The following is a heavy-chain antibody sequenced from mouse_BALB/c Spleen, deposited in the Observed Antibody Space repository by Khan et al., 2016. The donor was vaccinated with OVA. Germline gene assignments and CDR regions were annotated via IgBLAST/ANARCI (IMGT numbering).Heavy chain of an antibody. CDR1: GYTFTDYV. CDR3: ERSTTDYYTMGY. J-gene: IGHJ4*01. Sequence: VQLQQSGPELVKPGASVKMSCKASGYTFTDYVIHWVKQKPGQGLEWIGYIYPYNDDTESTERFKGKATLTLDKSSNTAYMDLSSLTSADSAVYYSERSTTDYYTMGYWGQGTSVTVSS. D-gene: IGHD1-1*01. V-gene: IGHV1S136*01. CDR2: IYPYNDDT.